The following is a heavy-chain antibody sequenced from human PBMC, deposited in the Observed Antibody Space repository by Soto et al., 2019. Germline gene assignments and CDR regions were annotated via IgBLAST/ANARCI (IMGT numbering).Heavy chain of an antibody. J-gene: IGHJ6*03. CDR3: ARGAGGLLSYYYYYMDV. V-gene: IGHV4-34*01. CDR2: INHSGST. CDR1: GGSFSVYY. Sequence: SETLSLTCAVYGGSFSVYYWSWIRQPPGKGLEWIGEINHSGSTNYNPSLKSRVTISVDTSKNQFSLKLSSVTAADTAVYYCARGAGGLLSYYYYYMDVWGKGTTVTVSS. D-gene: IGHD2-8*01.